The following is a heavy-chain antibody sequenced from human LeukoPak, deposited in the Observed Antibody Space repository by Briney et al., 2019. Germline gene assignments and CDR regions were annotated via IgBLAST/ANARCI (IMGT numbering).Heavy chain of an antibody. CDR3: ARDANFDN. J-gene: IGHJ4*02. Sequence: GGSLRLSCAASGFTFRTYSMNWVRQAPGKGLEWVSCISSSSDTLYYADSVKGRFTISGDNAKNSLYLQLNNLRAEDTAVYYCARDANFDNWGQGTLVTVSS. CDR1: GFTFRTYS. V-gene: IGHV3-48*04. CDR2: ISSSSDTL.